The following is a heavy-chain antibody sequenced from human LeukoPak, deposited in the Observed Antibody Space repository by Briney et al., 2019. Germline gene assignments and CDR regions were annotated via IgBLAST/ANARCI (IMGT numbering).Heavy chain of an antibody. D-gene: IGHD6-19*01. CDR2: SSPYNGNT. J-gene: IGHJ3*02. V-gene: IGHV1-18*01. Sequence: ASVKVSCKASGYTFTTYGISWVRQAPGQGLEWMGWSSPYNGNTNYAQKFRGRVTITADKSTRTAYMELSSLRSEDTAVYYCARGMTAVAGTNDAFDIWGQGTMVTVSS. CDR1: GYTFTTYG. CDR3: ARGMTAVAGTNDAFDI.